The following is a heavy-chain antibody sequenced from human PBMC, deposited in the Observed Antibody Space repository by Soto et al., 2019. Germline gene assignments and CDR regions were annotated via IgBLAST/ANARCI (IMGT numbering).Heavy chain of an antibody. V-gene: IGHV3-74*01. CDR3: TRVPRCSEGNCYGRGAVDF. CDR1: GFTFSNYW. J-gene: IGHJ3*01. Sequence: VQLVESGGGLVHPGGSLRLSCAASGFTFSNYWMHWVRQAPGKGLVWVSRINSEGGSTAYADSVKGRFTISRDNAENTLFLQMKSLRAEDMAVYYYTRVPRCSEGNCYGRGAVDFWGQGTMVTVSS. CDR2: INSEGGST. D-gene: IGHD2-15*01.